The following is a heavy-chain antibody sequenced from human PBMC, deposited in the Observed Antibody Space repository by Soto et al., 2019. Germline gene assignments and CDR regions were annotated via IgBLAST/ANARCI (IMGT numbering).Heavy chain of an antibody. D-gene: IGHD2-15*01. CDR2: ISAYNGNT. V-gene: IGHV1-18*01. J-gene: IGHJ6*03. CDR1: GYTFTSYG. Sequence: GASVKVSCKASGYTFTSYGISWVRQAPGQGLEWMGWISAYNGNTNYAQKLQGRVTMTTDTSTSTAYMELRSLRSDDTAVYYCARRSGGRDYYYYYMDVWGKGTTVTVSS. CDR3: ARRSGGRDYYYYYMDV.